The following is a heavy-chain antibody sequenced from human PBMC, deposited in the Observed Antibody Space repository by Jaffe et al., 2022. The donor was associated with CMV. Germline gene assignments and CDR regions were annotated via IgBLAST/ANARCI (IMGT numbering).Heavy chain of an antibody. J-gene: IGHJ4*02. V-gene: IGHV1-69*08. D-gene: IGHD4-4*01. Sequence: QVQLVQSGAAVMKPGSSVKVSCKASGGTFSSYSFNWVRQAPGQGLEWMGRIIPILGAVDYAQKFQGRITITADKSTNTGYMELSTLRSEDTAIYYCARGEMATVTGVFFDHWGQGTHVTVSS. CDR2: IIPILGAV. CDR3: ARGEMATVTGVFFDH. CDR1: GGTFSSYS.